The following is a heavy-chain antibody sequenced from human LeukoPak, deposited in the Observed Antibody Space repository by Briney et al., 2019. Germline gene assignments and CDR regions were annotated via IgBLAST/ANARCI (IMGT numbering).Heavy chain of an antibody. J-gene: IGHJ3*01. V-gene: IGHV3-74*01. CDR3: AGGLSVAGGG. D-gene: IGHD6-13*01. CDR1: GFISSSYW. CDR2: INTDGFST. Sequence: GGSLRLSCAASGFISSSYWMHWVRQPPGKGLVYIACINTDGFSTSYADSVKGRFTISRDNAKNTLYLQMNSLRAEDTAVYYCAGGLSVAGGGWGQGTMVTVSS.